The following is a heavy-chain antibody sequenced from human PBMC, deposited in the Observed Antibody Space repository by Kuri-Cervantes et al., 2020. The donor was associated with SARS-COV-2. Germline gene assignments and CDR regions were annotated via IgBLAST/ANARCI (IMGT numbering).Heavy chain of an antibody. J-gene: IGHJ4*02. CDR2: IYTSGST. V-gene: IGHV4-4*07. CDR1: GGSFSGYY. D-gene: IGHD3-3*01. Sequence: SQTLSLTCAVYGGSFSGYYWSCIRQPAGKGLEWIGRIYTSGSTNYNPSLKSRVTISVDPSKNQFSLKLSSVTAADTAVYYCARDSITIFGVAPFDYWGQGTLVTVSS. CDR3: ARDSITIFGVAPFDY.